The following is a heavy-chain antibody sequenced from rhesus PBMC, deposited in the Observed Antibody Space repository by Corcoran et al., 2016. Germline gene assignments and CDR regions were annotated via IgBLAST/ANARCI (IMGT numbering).Heavy chain of an antibody. Sequence: QVQLQESGPGLVKPPETLSLTCAVSGDSIRSYWWSWMRQPPGKGLEWIGEINGDSGGTYYNPSLKSRVTISKDASKNQFSLKLNSVTAADTAVYYCARESSWGITTDSWGQGVLVTVSS. CDR3: ARESSWGITTDS. J-gene: IGHJ4*01. CDR2: INGDSGGT. CDR1: GDSIRSYW. D-gene: IGHD1-44*01. V-gene: IGHV4-80*01.